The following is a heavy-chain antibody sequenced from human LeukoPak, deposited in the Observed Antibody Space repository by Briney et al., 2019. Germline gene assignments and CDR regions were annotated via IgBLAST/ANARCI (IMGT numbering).Heavy chain of an antibody. Sequence: GGSLRLSCEASGFTVSNFFMIWVRQAPGKGLECVSVLYSGGITNYADSVKGRFTISRDNSKNTLFLHMTSLTTEDTAIYYCARSTITSGGGVDYWGQGTLVFVSS. D-gene: IGHD3-16*01. V-gene: IGHV3-66*02. CDR1: GFTVSNFF. CDR2: LYSGGIT. J-gene: IGHJ4*02. CDR3: ARSTITSGGGVDY.